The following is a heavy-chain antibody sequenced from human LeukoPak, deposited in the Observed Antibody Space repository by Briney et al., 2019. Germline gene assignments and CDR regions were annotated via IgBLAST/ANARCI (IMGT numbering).Heavy chain of an antibody. Sequence: GGTLRVSCEASGFTFSTFAMIWVRQPPRKGLEWVSSIFPSGGEIHYADSVRGRFTISRDNSKSTLSLQMNSLRAEDTAIYYCATYRQVLLPFESWGQGTLVTVSS. CDR2: IFPSGGEI. V-gene: IGHV3-23*01. J-gene: IGHJ4*02. CDR1: GFTFSTFA. D-gene: IGHD2-8*02. CDR3: ATYRQVLLPFES.